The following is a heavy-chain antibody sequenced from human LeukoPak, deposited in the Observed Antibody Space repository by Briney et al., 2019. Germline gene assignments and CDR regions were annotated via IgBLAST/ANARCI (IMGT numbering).Heavy chain of an antibody. J-gene: IGHJ4*02. V-gene: IGHV3-11*01. CDR2: ISSSGSTI. D-gene: IGHD6-19*01. Sequence: GGSLRLSRAASGFTFSDYYMSWIRQAPGKGLEWVSYISSSGSTIYYADSVKGRFTISRDNAKNSLYLQMNSLRAEDTAVYYCARDHLSGDFDYWGQGTLVTVSS. CDR3: ARDHLSGDFDY. CDR1: GFTFSDYY.